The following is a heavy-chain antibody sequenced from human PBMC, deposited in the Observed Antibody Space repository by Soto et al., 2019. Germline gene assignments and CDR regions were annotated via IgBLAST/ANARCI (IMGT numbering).Heavy chain of an antibody. CDR2: IYYSGST. Sequence: SETLSLTCTVSGGSISSSSYYWGWIRQPPGKGLEWIGSIYYSGSTYYNPSLKSRVTISVDTSRNQFSLKLSSVTAADTAVYYCARIGSYYYDSSGYLHWGQGTLVTVSS. CDR3: ARIGSYYYDSSGYLH. V-gene: IGHV4-39*01. J-gene: IGHJ4*02. CDR1: GGSISSSSYY. D-gene: IGHD3-22*01.